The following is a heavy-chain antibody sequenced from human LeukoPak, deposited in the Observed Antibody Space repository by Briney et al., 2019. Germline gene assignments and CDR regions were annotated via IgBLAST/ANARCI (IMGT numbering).Heavy chain of an antibody. Sequence: GGSLRLSCAASGFTFSDFYMSWIRQAPGKGLEWISYISQSGSDINYADSVRGRFTVSRDNAKNSLCLQMNSLRAEDTAVYYCATTARVGAHWGQGTLVTVSS. CDR1: GFTFSDFY. CDR3: ATTARVGAH. D-gene: IGHD4/OR15-4a*01. J-gene: IGHJ4*02. CDR2: ISQSGSDI. V-gene: IGHV3-11*01.